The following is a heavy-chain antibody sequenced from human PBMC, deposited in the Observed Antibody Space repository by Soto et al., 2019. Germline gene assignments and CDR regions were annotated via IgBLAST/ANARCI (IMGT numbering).Heavy chain of an antibody. D-gene: IGHD4-4*01. J-gene: IGHJ6*02. CDR3: ARESNMYGMDV. V-gene: IGHV1-8*01. CDR2: MNPNSGNT. Sequence: QVQLVQSGAEVKKTVASVKVSCKASGYTFTRYDINWVRQATGQGLEWMGWMNPNSGNTAYAQKFKGRVTMTRNTSISTAYMELRSLRSEDTAVYYCARESNMYGMDVWGQVTTGTVSS. CDR1: GYTFTRYD.